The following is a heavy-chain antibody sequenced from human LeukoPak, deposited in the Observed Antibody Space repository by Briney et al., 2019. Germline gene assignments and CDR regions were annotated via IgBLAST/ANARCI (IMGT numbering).Heavy chain of an antibody. CDR3: ARVQDIVVVVGIDY. Sequence: SETLSLTCAVYGGSFSGYYWSWIRQPPGKGLEWIGEINHSGSTNYNPSLKSRVTISVDTSKNQFSLKLSSVTAADTAVYYCARVQDIVVVVGIDYWGQGTLVTVSS. CDR2: INHSGST. CDR1: GGSFSGYY. V-gene: IGHV4-34*01. D-gene: IGHD2-15*01. J-gene: IGHJ4*02.